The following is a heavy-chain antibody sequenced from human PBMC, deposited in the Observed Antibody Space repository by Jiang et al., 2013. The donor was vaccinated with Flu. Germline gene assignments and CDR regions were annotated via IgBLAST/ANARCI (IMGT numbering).Heavy chain of an antibody. V-gene: IGHV1-46*01. Sequence: SGAEVKRPGTSVRLSCKASGYLFTNYYIHWVRQAPGQGLEWMGIINPGDGGTKYAQDILGRATLTSDTSTSTVYMDLNSLRTEDTAVYYCAAYGSGRRGGFDHWGQGTLVTVS. CDR3: AAYGSGRRGGFDH. CDR2: INPGDGGT. J-gene: IGHJ4*02. D-gene: IGHD3-10*01. CDR1: GYLFTNYY.